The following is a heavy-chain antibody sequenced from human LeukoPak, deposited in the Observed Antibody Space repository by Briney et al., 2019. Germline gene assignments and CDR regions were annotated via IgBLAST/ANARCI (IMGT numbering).Heavy chain of an antibody. CDR2: IHSTGST. CDR3: AREHPTAIASDY. Sequence: SETLSLTCTVSGGSISGYYWSWVRQPAEEALESIGRIHSTGSTNYNPSLKSRVAMSVDTSKNQFSLKLTSVTAADTAVYYCAREHPTAIASDYWGQGTLVTVSS. V-gene: IGHV4-4*07. J-gene: IGHJ4*02. CDR1: GGSISGYY. D-gene: IGHD2-21*01.